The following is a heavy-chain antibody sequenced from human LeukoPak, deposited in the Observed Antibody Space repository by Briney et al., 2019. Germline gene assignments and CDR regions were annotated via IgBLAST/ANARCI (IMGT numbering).Heavy chain of an antibody. J-gene: IGHJ4*02. V-gene: IGHV4-34*01. D-gene: IGHD2-2*02. CDR3: ARCRVVVPAAIEEVGDY. CDR1: GGSFSGYY. Sequence: SETLSLTCAVYGGSFSGYYWSWIRQPPGKGLEWIGEINHSGSTNYNPSLKSRVTISVDTSKNQFSLKLSSVTAADTAVYYCARCRVVVPAAIEEVGDYWGQGTLVTVSS. CDR2: INHSGST.